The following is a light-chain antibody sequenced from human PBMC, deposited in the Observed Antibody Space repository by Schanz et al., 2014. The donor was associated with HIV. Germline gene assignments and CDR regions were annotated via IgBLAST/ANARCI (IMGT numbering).Light chain of an antibody. J-gene: IGLJ1*01. CDR1: SSNIGAGYD. CDR2: GNS. V-gene: IGLV1-40*01. CDR3: ATWDDSLNSYV. Sequence: QSVLTQPPSVSGAPGQRVTISCTGSSSNIGAGYDVHWYQQLPGTAPKLLIYGNSNRPSGVPDRFSGSKSGTSASLAISGLRSEDEADYYCATWDDSLNSYVFGTGTKLTVL.